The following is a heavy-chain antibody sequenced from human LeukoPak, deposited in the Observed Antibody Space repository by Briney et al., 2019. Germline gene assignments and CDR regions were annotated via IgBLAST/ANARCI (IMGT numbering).Heavy chain of an antibody. Sequence: ASVKVSCKASGGTFSSYAISWVRQAPGQGLEWMGWINPNSGGTVYAQKFQGRVTMTRDMSISTAYMELNRLKSDDTAMYYCARGRGGCGGSNWFDPWGQGTLVTVSS. CDR2: INPNSGGT. D-gene: IGHD6-19*01. J-gene: IGHJ5*02. CDR1: GGTFSSYA. CDR3: ARGRGGCGGSNWFDP. V-gene: IGHV1-2*02.